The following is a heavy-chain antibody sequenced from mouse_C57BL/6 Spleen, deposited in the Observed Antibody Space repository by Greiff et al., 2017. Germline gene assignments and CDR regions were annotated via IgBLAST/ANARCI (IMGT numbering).Heavy chain of an antibody. D-gene: IGHD1-1*02. Sequence: VHVKQSGAELVKPGASVKLSCTASGFNIKDYYMHWVKQRTEQGLAWIGRIDPEAGETKYAPKFQGKAPITADTSSNTAYMQLSSLTSEATGVYYGAVYYYGGDWGQGTTLTGSS. V-gene: IGHV14-2*01. CDR3: AVYYYGGD. CDR1: GFNIKDYY. J-gene: IGHJ2*01. CDR2: IDPEAGET.